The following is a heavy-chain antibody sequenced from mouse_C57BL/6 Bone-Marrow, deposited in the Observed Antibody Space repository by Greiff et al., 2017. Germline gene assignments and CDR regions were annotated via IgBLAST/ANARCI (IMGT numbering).Heavy chain of an antibody. CDR2: IWWNDDK. Sequence: QVTLKQSGPGLLQPSQTLRLTCSFSGFSLTASNMGIGLIRQPSGKGLEWLAHIWWNDDKYYNPSLKSRLTISTDNSNILVFLKLTNVDTADTATYYCARIVTPWFAYWRQGNLVTVSA. V-gene: IGHV8-5*01. J-gene: IGHJ3*01. CDR3: ARIVTPWFAY. CDR1: GFSLTASNMG.